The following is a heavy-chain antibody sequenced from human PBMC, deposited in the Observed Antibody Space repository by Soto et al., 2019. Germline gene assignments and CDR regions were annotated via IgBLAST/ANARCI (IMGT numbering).Heavy chain of an antibody. Sequence: SETLSLTCTVSGGSISSYYWSWIRQPPGKGLEWIGYIYYSGSTNYNPSLKSRVTISVDTSKNQFSLKLSSVTAADTAVYYCAREGEYSYGYSGYYYGMDVWGQGTTVTVSS. CDR3: AREGEYSYGYSGYYYGMDV. CDR2: IYYSGST. CDR1: GGSISSYY. J-gene: IGHJ6*02. D-gene: IGHD5-18*01. V-gene: IGHV4-59*01.